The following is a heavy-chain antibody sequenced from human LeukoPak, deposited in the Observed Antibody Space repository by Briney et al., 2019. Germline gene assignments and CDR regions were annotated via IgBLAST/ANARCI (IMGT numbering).Heavy chain of an antibody. V-gene: IGHV3-23*01. CDR3: AKDDGSGSYPDNWFDP. J-gene: IGHJ5*02. Sequence: GGSLRLSCAASGFTFSSYAMSWVRQAPGKGLEWVSAISGSGGSTYYADSVKGRFTISRDNSKNTLYLQMNSLRAEDTAVYYCAKDDGSGSYPDNWFDPWGQGTPVTVSS. CDR2: ISGSGGST. CDR1: GFTFSSYA. D-gene: IGHD3-10*01.